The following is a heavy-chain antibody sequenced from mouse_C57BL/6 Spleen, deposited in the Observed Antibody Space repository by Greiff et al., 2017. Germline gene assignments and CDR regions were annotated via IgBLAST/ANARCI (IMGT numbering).Heavy chain of an antibody. CDR1: GYTFTSYW. V-gene: IGHV1-50*01. CDR3: AREAQATMDY. CDR2: IDPSDSYT. D-gene: IGHD3-2*02. Sequence: QVQLQQPGAELVKPGASVKLSCKASGYTFTSYWMQWVKQRPGQGLEWIGEIDPSDSYTNYNQKFKGKATLTVDTSSSTAYMQLSSLTSEDSAVYYCAREAQATMDYWGQGTSVTVSS. J-gene: IGHJ4*01.